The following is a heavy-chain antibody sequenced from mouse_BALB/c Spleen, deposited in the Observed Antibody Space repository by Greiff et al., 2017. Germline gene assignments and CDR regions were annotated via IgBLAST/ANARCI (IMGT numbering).Heavy chain of an antibody. V-gene: IGHV2-6-7*01. Sequence: QVQLKQSGPGLVAPSQSLSITCTFSGFSLTGYGVNWVRQPPGKGLEWLGMIWGDGSTDYNSALKSRLSISKDNSKSQVFLKMNSLQTDDTARYYCARAYYGSSYWFAYWGQGTLVTVSA. CDR2: IWGDGST. CDR1: GFSLTGYG. CDR3: ARAYYGSSYWFAY. D-gene: IGHD1-1*01. J-gene: IGHJ3*01.